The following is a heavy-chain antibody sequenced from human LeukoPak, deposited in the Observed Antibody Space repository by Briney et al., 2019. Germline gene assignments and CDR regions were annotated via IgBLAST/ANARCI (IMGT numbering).Heavy chain of an antibody. Sequence: GGSLRLSCAASGFTFSSYGMHWVRQAPGKGLEWVAFIRYVGSNKYYADSVKGRFTISRDNSKNTLYLQMNSLRAEDTAVYYCAKVGPFCSSTSCDYFDYWGQGTLVTVSS. CDR2: IRYVGSNK. J-gene: IGHJ4*02. CDR1: GFTFSSYG. CDR3: AKVGPFCSSTSCDYFDY. D-gene: IGHD2-2*01. V-gene: IGHV3-30*02.